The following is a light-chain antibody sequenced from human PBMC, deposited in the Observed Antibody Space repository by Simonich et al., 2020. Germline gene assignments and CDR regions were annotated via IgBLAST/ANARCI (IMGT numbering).Light chain of an antibody. V-gene: IGKV1-33*01. CDR1: QDISNY. Sequence: DIQRTQSPSSLSASVGDRVTITCQASQDISNYLNWYQQKPGKAPKLLIYDASNLETGVPSRFSGSGSGTDFTFTISSLQPEDIATYYCQQSYSTLWTFGQGTKVEIK. CDR2: DAS. CDR3: QQSYSTLWT. J-gene: IGKJ1*01.